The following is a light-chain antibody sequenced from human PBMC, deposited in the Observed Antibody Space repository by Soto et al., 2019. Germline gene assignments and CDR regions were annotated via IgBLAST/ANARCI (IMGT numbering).Light chain of an antibody. Sequence: DIQMTQSPSTLSGSVGDRVTITCLASQTISSWLAWYQQKPGKAPKLLIYDASTLQSGVPSSFSGSGSGTEFTLTISSLQPDDFATYYCQRYATYSPTFGQGTKVDIK. CDR2: DAS. CDR1: QTISSW. CDR3: QRYATYSPT. V-gene: IGKV1-5*01. J-gene: IGKJ1*01.